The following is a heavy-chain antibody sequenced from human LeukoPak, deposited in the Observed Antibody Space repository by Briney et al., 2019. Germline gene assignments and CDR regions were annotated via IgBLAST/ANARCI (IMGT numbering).Heavy chain of an antibody. V-gene: IGHV3-23*01. J-gene: IGHJ4*02. CDR1: GFMFTSYV. CDR2: ISGSGGST. D-gene: IGHD1-26*01. Sequence: GGSLRLSCAASGFMFTSYVMGWVRQAPGKGLEWVSAISGSGGSTYYADSVKGRFTISRDNSKNTLYLQMNSLRAEDTAVYYCAKVGSLVPIFNYWGQGTLVTVSS. CDR3: AKVGSLVPIFNY.